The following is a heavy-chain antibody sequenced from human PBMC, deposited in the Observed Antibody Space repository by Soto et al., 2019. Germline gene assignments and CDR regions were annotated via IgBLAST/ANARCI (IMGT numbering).Heavy chain of an antibody. CDR2: ISGSGGST. V-gene: IGHV3-23*01. CDR3: AKDRKPLNYYDSSGPDY. CDR1: GFTFSSYA. D-gene: IGHD3-22*01. J-gene: IGHJ4*02. Sequence: PGGSLRLSCAASGFTFSSYAMSWVRQAPGKGLEWVSAISGSGGSTYYADSVKGRFTISRDNSKNTLYLQMNSLRAEDTAVYYCAKDRKPLNYYDSSGPDYWGQGTLVTVSS.